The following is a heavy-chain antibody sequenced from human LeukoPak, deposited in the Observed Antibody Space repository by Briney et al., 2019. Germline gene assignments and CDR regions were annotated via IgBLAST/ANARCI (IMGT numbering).Heavy chain of an antibody. D-gene: IGHD6-19*01. V-gene: IGHV4-34*01. J-gene: IGHJ5*02. CDR3: ARHIRKRGIAVAGTPGWFDP. Sequence: SETLSLTCTVYGGSFSGCYWGWIRQPPGKGREWIGEINHSGSTNYNPSLKSRVTISVDTPKTQFSLKLSSVTAADTAVYYCARHIRKRGIAVAGTPGWFDPWGQGTLVTVSS. CDR1: GGSFSGCY. CDR2: INHSGST.